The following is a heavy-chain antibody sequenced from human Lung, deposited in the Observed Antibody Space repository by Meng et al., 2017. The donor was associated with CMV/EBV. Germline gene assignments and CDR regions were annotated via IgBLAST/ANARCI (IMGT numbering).Heavy chain of an antibody. CDR2: MDYRGST. J-gene: IGHJ4*02. CDR1: GDSISSGEYF. Sequence: QVQLQESGPGLVKPSQTLSLTCTVSGDSISSGEYFWSWIRQPPGKGLEWIGYMDYRGSTFYNPSLKSRVTISVDTSKNQFSLKLSSVTAADTAVYFCARGELLWDYWGQRTLVTVSS. D-gene: IGHD2-2*01. CDR3: ARGELLWDY. V-gene: IGHV4-30-4*01.